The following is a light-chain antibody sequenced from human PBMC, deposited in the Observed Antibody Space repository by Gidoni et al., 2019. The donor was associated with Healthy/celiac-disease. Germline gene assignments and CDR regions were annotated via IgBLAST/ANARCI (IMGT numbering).Light chain of an antibody. Sequence: ESVLTHSPATLSLSPVERATLSGRASQSVSSYLALYQQKPGQAPRLLLYDATNSATGIPARFSGSGSGTDFTLTISSLEPEDFAVYYCQQRRNWPPELTFGGXTKVEIK. CDR2: DAT. J-gene: IGKJ4*01. V-gene: IGKV3-11*01. CDR1: QSVSSY. CDR3: QQRRNWPPELT.